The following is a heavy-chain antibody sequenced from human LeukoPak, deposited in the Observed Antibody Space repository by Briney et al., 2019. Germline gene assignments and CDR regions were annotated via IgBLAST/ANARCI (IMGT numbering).Heavy chain of an antibody. J-gene: IGHJ4*02. V-gene: IGHV3-23*01. Sequence: WVRKKTTRGMEWVSRMRGKGETFYADSVKGRSTIYSDFSTNTVYLQLNSLRVEDTAIYYCARASWVSSTYAVRWGQGTLVTVSS. D-gene: IGHD3-16*01. CDR2: MRGKGET. CDR3: ARASWVSSTYAVR.